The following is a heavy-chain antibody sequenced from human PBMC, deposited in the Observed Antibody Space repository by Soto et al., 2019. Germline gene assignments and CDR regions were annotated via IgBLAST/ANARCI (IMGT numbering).Heavy chain of an antibody. CDR3: AKLGSGGSWHGHFQH. V-gene: IGHV3-23*01. J-gene: IGHJ1*01. D-gene: IGHD2-15*01. CDR1: GFTFSSYA. Sequence: GGSLRLSCAASGFTFSSYAMSWVRQAPGKGLEWVSAIRGSGGSTYYADSVKGRFTISRDNSKNTLYLQMNSLRAEDTAVYYCAKLGSGGSWHGHFQHWGQGTLVTVSS. CDR2: IRGSGGST.